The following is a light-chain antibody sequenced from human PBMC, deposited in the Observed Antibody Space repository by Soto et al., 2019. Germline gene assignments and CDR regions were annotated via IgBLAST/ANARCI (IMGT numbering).Light chain of an antibody. CDR2: GVN. CDR1: SSDFGDVKY. V-gene: IGLV2-14*01. Sequence: QSVLTQPASVSGSPGQSITVSCTGSSSDFGDVKYVSWYQQQPGKGPNLLIYGVNSRPSGISNRFSGSKSGNTASLTISGLQVEDEAEYFCGSFTTSRIWVFGGGTKLTVL. J-gene: IGLJ3*02. CDR3: GSFTTSRIWV.